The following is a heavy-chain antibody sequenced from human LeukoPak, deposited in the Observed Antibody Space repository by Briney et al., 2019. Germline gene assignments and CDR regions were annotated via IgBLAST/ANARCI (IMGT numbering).Heavy chain of an antibody. V-gene: IGHV4-34*01. CDR1: DGSFSGYY. Sequence: SETLSLTCVIYDGSFSGYYWSWIRQPPGKGLERIGEIYHSGNTNYSPSLKSRVTISVDTSKNQFSLKLSSVTAADTAVYYCARAGSSGWYGVYYYYYMDVWGKGTTVTISS. CDR3: ARAGSSGWYGVYYYYYMDV. J-gene: IGHJ6*03. D-gene: IGHD6-19*01. CDR2: IYHSGNT.